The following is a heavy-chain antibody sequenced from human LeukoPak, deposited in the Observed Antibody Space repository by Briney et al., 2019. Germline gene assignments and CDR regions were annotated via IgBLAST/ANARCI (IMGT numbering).Heavy chain of an antibody. D-gene: IGHD3-22*01. J-gene: IGHJ4*02. CDR3: ASKVATYYYDSDPSPFDY. Sequence: SETLSLTCTVSGGSMSTYYWSWIRQPPGKGLEWIGYIYYSGSTYYNPSLKSRVTISVDTSKNQFSLKLSSVTAADTAVYYCASKVATYYYDSDPSPFDYWGQGTLVTVSS. V-gene: IGHV4-59*08. CDR1: GGSMSTYY. CDR2: IYYSGST.